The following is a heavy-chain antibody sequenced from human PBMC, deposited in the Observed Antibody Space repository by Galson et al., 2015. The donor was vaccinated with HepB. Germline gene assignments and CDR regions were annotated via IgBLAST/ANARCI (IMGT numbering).Heavy chain of an antibody. CDR2: ITASASNT. CDR1: GFTFSNYA. D-gene: IGHD2-21*01. J-gene: IGHJ4*01. Sequence: SLRLSCAASGFTFSNYAMSWVRQAPGKGLDWVSGITASASNTFYADSVKGWFTISRDNSKNTLDLQMNSLRGEDTAVYYCARVVWSQCRWCFDSWGQGTLVTVSS. V-gene: IGHV3-23*01. CDR3: ARVVWSQCRWCFDS.